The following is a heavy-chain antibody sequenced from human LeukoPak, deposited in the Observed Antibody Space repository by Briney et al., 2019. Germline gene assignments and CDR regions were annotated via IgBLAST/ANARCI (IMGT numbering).Heavy chain of an antibody. J-gene: IGHJ6*02. CDR1: GGSISSYY. CDR3: ARHNSYYYGMDV. CDR2: IYYSGST. Sequence: KPSETLSLTCTVSGGSISSYYWSWIRQPPGKGLEWIGYIYYSGSTNYNPSLKSRVTISVDTSKNQFSLKLSSVTAADTAVYYCARHNSYYYGMDVWGQGTTVTVSS. V-gene: IGHV4-59*08.